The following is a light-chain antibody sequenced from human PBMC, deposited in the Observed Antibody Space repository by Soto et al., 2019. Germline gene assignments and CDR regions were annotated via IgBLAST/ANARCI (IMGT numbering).Light chain of an antibody. CDR1: SRDVGDYNY. CDR2: DVS. J-gene: IGLJ1*01. Sequence: QSALTQPASGSGSPGQTITISCTGSSRDVGDYNYVSWYQHHPGKAPKLMICDVSNRPSGVSNRFSGSKSGNTASLIISGLQAEDEADYYCSSYTSSSTRVFGTGTKLTVL. V-gene: IGLV2-14*03. CDR3: SSYTSSSTRV.